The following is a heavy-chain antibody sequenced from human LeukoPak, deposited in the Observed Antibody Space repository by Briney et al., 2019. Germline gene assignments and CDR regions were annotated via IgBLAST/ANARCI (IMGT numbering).Heavy chain of an antibody. Sequence: SGGSLRLSCAASGITFSNYWMSWVRQAPGKGLEWVANIKQDESEKYYVDSVKGRFTISRDNAKNSLYLQMNSLRAEDTAVYYCTSCIWGGPFDYWGQGILVTVSS. CDR2: IKQDESEK. V-gene: IGHV3-7*01. CDR3: TSCIWGGPFDY. CDR1: GITFSNYW. D-gene: IGHD7-27*01. J-gene: IGHJ4*02.